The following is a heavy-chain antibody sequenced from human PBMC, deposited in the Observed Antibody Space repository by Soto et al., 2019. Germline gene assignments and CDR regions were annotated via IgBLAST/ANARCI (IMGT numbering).Heavy chain of an antibody. CDR2: ISSTTSTI. J-gene: IGHJ3*02. CDR1: GFTFSSYS. CDR3: ARQIYSGYDTDAFDI. V-gene: IGHV3-48*01. D-gene: IGHD5-12*01. Sequence: PGGSLRLSCAASGFTFSSYSMNWGRQAPGKGLEWVSYISSTTSTIYYADSVKGRFTISRDNAKNSLYLQMNSLRAEDTAVYYCARQIYSGYDTDAFDIWGQGTMVTVSS.